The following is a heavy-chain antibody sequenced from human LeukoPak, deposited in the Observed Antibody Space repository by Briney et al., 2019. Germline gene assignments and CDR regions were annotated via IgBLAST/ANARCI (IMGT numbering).Heavy chain of an antibody. CDR2: INPNSGGT. J-gene: IGHJ5*02. CDR1: GYTFTGYY. D-gene: IGHD2-15*01. Sequence: ASVKVSCKASGYTFTGYYMHWVRQALGQGLEWMGWINPNSGGTNYAQKFQGRVTMTRDTSISTAYMELSRLRSDDTAVYYCARGTRRIVVVVAATNWFDPWGQGTLVTVSS. V-gene: IGHV1-2*02. CDR3: ARGTRRIVVVVAATNWFDP.